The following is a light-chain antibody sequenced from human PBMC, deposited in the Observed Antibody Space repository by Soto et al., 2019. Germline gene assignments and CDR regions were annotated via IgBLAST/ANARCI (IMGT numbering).Light chain of an antibody. CDR1: QGINDY. J-gene: IGKJ1*01. Sequence: DIHMTPSPSSLSASVGDRVTITCRTSQGINDYLNWYQMKPGEAPKLLIYAASALQSGIPSRFSGSASGTEFTLTISSLQPDDFATYYCQQYDSYWTFGQGTKVDIK. CDR3: QQYDSYWT. CDR2: AAS. V-gene: IGKV1-39*01.